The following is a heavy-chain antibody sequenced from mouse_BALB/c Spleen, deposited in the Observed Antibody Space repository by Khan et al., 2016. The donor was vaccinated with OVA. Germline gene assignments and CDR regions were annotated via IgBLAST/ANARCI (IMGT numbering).Heavy chain of an antibody. CDR2: IRPGYTT. CDR1: GFTFSNYA. Sequence: EVKLEESGGGLVKPGGSLKVSCAASGFTFSNYAMSWVRQPPEKRLEWVASIRPGYTTSYPDSVKGRFTISRDNARNIMYLQMSRLRSDDTAMYYCARDYWFVDWGQGTLGTVAA. J-gene: IGHJ3*01. CDR3: ARDYWFVD. V-gene: IGHV5-6-5*01.